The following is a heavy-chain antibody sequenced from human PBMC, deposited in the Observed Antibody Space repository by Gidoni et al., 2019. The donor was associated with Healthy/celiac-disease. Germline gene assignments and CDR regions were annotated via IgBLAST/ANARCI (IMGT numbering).Heavy chain of an antibody. D-gene: IGHD3-22*01. J-gene: IGHJ4*02. Sequence: EVQLLESGGGLVQPGGSLRLSCVASVFTFSSYAMSWVRQAPGKGLEWVSVISGSGGSTYYADSVKGRFTISRDNSKNTLYLQMNSLRAEDTAVYYCAKGPGTYDSSGYYPLGDYWGQGTLVTVSS. CDR1: VFTFSSYA. CDR2: ISGSGGST. V-gene: IGHV3-23*01. CDR3: AKGPGTYDSSGYYPLGDY.